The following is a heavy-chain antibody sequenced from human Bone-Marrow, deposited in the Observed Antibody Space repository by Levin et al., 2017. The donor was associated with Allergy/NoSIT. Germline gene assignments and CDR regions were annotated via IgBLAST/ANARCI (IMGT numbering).Heavy chain of an antibody. J-gene: IGHJ6*02. V-gene: IGHV3-30*18. CDR2: ISYDGSNK. CDR1: GFTFSSYG. CDR3: AKEYNWNPNYYYGMDV. D-gene: IGHD1-20*01. Sequence: GGSLRLSCAASGFTFSSYGMHWVRQAPGKGLEWVAVISYDGSNKYYADSVKGRFTISRDNSKNTLYLQMNSLRAEDTAVYYCAKEYNWNPNYYYGMDVWGQGTTVTVSS.